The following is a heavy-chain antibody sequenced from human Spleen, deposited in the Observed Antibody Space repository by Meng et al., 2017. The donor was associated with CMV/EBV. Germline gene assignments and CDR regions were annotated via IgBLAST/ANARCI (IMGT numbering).Heavy chain of an antibody. CDR3: ARGMQPYYYYGMDV. D-gene: IGHD6-13*01. Sequence: GESLKISCAASGFSVSNNYMSWVRQAPGKGLEWVSIMYTGGNTNYADSVKGRFTISRDNSKNTLYLQMNSLRVEDTAIYYCARGMQPYYYYGMDVWGQGTTVTVS. CDR1: GFSVSNNY. CDR2: MYTGGNT. J-gene: IGHJ6*02. V-gene: IGHV3-53*01.